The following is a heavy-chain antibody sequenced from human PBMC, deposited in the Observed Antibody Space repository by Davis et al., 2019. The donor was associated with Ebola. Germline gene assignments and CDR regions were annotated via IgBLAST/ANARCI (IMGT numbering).Heavy chain of an antibody. CDR2: IFTTGST. CDR1: GASISSGYFS. Sequence: SETLSLTCNVSGASISSGYFSWSWVRQPAGKGLEWIGHIFTTGSTKYNPSLESRVTISLDMSKNQFSLRLNSVTAADTAIYFCARDRRDSSAYGFWGQGTLVTVSS. D-gene: IGHD3-22*01. CDR3: ARDRRDSSAYGF. V-gene: IGHV4-61*09. J-gene: IGHJ4*02.